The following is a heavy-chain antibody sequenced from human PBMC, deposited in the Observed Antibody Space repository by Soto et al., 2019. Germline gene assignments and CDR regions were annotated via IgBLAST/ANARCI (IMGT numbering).Heavy chain of an antibody. CDR3: ARDLDGSGSYYTGY. CDR2: ISAYNGNI. CDR1: GYTFTSAG. V-gene: IGHV1-18*01. D-gene: IGHD3-10*01. Sequence: QVQLVQSGAEVKNPGTSVKVSCKASGYTFTSAGISWVRQAPGQGLEWMGWISAYNGNIKYAQKLQGRVTLTTDTSTSTTYMELRSLTSDDTAVYYCARDLDGSGSYYTGYWGQGTLVIDSA. J-gene: IGHJ4*02.